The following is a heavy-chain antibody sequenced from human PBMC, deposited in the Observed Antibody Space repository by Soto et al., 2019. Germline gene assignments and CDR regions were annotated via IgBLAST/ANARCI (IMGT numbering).Heavy chain of an antibody. Sequence: SETLSLTCAVYGGSFSGYYWSWIRQPPGKGLEWIGEINHSGSTNYNPSLKSRVTISVDTSKNQFSLKLSSVTAADTAVYYCAAVRGWQYNWFDPWGQGTLVTSPQ. V-gene: IGHV4-34*01. CDR2: INHSGST. D-gene: IGHD2-15*01. CDR3: AAVRGWQYNWFDP. J-gene: IGHJ5*02. CDR1: GGSFSGYY.